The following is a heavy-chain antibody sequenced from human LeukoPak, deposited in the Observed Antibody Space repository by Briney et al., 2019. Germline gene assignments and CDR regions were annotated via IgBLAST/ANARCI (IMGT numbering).Heavy chain of an antibody. V-gene: IGHV1-24*01. D-gene: IGHD2-15*01. Sequence: GASVKVSCKVSGYTLTELSMHWGRQAPGKGLEWMGGFDPEDGETIYAQKFQGRVTMTEDTSTDTAYMELSSLRSEDTAVYYCATDRKLLLPRGAFDIWGQGTMVTVSS. J-gene: IGHJ3*02. CDR3: ATDRKLLLPRGAFDI. CDR2: FDPEDGET. CDR1: GYTLTELS.